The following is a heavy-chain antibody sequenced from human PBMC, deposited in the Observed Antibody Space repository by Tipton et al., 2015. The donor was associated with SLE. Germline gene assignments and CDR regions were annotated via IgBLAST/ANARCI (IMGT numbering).Heavy chain of an antibody. J-gene: IGHJ3*02. CDR2: IYYSGTT. V-gene: IGHV4-39*02. CDR1: GVSFISTTSF. Sequence: TLSLTCSVSGVSFISTTSFWGWIRQPPGKGLEWIGSIYYSGTTYVNPSLKTRVTLSVDTSKTQFSLRLTSVTASDTAVYYCARDPRGGDAFDIWGQGTMVTVSS. CDR3: ARDPRGGDAFDI. D-gene: IGHD3-10*01.